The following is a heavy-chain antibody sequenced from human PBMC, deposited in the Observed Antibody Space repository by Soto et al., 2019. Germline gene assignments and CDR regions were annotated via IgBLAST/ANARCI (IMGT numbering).Heavy chain of an antibody. D-gene: IGHD3-16*01. Sequence: GSLRLSCAASDSTIRRYAMSWVRQAPGKGLEWVSGITGNSARIYYADSVRGRFTISRDNSKNTLYLQMDTLRAEDTAIYYCAKNGDFDYDAFDVWGQGTVVTVSS. CDR3: AKNGDFDYDAFDV. CDR2: ITGNSARI. V-gene: IGHV3-23*01. CDR1: DSTIRRYA. J-gene: IGHJ3*01.